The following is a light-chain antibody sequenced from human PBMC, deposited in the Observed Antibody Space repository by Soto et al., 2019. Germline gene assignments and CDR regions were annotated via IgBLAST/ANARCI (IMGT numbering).Light chain of an antibody. CDR1: QSLSSRY. V-gene: IGKV3-20*01. CDR2: GAS. J-gene: IGKJ5*01. Sequence: EIVLTQSPGTLSLSPGERATLSCRASQSLSSRYLAWYQQKAGRAPRLLIYGASTTATGIPDRFSGIGSGTDFTLIIIRLEPEDFAVYFCQQYGTSPITFGQGTRLEIK. CDR3: QQYGTSPIT.